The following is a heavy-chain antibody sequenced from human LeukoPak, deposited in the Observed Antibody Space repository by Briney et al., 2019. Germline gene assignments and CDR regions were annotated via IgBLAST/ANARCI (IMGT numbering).Heavy chain of an antibody. CDR1: GFTFSSYW. D-gene: IGHD6-13*01. CDR2: IYSGGST. Sequence: GGSLRLSCAASGFTFSSYWMHWVRQAPGKGLEWVSVIYSGGSTYYADSVKGRFTISRDNSKNTLYLQMNSLRAEDTAVYYCAREEGYSSSVWNYWGQGTRVTVSS. CDR3: AREEGYSSSVWNY. V-gene: IGHV3-66*01. J-gene: IGHJ4*02.